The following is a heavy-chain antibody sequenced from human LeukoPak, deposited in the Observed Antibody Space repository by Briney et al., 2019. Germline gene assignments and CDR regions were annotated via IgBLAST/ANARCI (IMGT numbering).Heavy chain of an antibody. J-gene: IGHJ4*01. CDR2: IWYDGSKI. CDR3: AKGSGQWLPQYYFDY. CDR1: GFSFRSHA. V-gene: IGHV3-33*03. D-gene: IGHD6-19*01. Sequence: PGRSLRLSCAASGFSFRSHAMHWVRQAPGKGPEWVAIIWYDGSKIYYADSVKGRFTISRDESKSTLYLQMNSLRGEDTAVYWCAKGSGQWLPQYYFDYWGQEPGSPS.